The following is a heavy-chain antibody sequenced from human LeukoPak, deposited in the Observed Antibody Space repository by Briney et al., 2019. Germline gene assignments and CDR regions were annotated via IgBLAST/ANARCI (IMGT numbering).Heavy chain of an antibody. CDR1: GFTFSSYD. V-gene: IGHV3-13*01. J-gene: IGHJ4*02. Sequence: GGSLRLSCAASGFTFSSYDMHWVRQATGKGLEWVSAIGTAGDTYYPGSVKGRFTISRENAKNSLYLQMNSLRAEDTAVYYCARGRPLDYYDSSGYYFRWGQGTLVTVSS. CDR3: ARGRPLDYYDSSGYYFR. D-gene: IGHD3-22*01. CDR2: IGTAGDT.